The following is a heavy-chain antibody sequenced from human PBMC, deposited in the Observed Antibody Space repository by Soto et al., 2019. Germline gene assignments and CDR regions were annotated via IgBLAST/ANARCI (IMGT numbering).Heavy chain of an antibody. CDR2: ISAYNGNT. V-gene: IGHV1-18*01. Sequence: EASVKVSCKASGYTFTSYGISWVRQAPRQGLEWMGWISAYNGNTNYAQKLQGRVTMTTDTSTSTAYMELRSLRSDDTAVYYCARADSSSWETYYYYYYMDVWGKGTTVTVSS. CDR1: GYTFTSYG. CDR3: ARADSSSWETYYYYYYMDV. D-gene: IGHD6-13*01. J-gene: IGHJ6*03.